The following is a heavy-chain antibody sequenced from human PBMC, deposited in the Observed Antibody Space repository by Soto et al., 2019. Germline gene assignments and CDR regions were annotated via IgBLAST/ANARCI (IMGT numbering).Heavy chain of an antibody. Sequence: GGSLRLSCAASGFTFSSYWVSWVRQAPGKGLEWVSAISGSGGSTYYADSVKGRFTISRDNSKNTLYLQMNSLRAEDTAVYYCAKSIYYYDSSGLFDYWGQGTLVTVSS. V-gene: IGHV3-23*01. CDR1: GFTFSSYW. CDR3: AKSIYYYDSSGLFDY. J-gene: IGHJ4*02. D-gene: IGHD3-22*01. CDR2: ISGSGGST.